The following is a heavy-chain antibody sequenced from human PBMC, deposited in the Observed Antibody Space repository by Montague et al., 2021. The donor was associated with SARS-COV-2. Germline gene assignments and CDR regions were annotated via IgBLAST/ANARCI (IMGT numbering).Heavy chain of an antibody. CDR3: ARREYSYGWGD. V-gene: IGHV4-39*01. D-gene: IGHD5-18*01. CDR1: GGPISGSSDY. Sequence: SETLSLTCTVTGGPISGSSDYWGWIRQSPGKGLDWITSVDYSGNTYYSPSLKSRLTISVDTSKNQFSLKLNSVTAADTALYYRARREYSYGWGDWGQGTLVTVSS. CDR2: VDYSGNT. J-gene: IGHJ4*02.